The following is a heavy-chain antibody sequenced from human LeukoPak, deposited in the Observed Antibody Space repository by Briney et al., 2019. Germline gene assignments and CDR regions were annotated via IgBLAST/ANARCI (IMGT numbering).Heavy chain of an antibody. D-gene: IGHD3-10*02. Sequence: GGSLRLSCAASGFTFSGYWMSWVRQAPGKGLEWVANIKQDGSDKYYVDSVKGRFTISRDNAKNSPYLQMNSLRAEDTAVYYCARDYVLDYWGQGTLVTVSS. J-gene: IGHJ4*02. CDR3: ARDYVLDY. CDR2: IKQDGSDK. V-gene: IGHV3-7*01. CDR1: GFTFSGYW.